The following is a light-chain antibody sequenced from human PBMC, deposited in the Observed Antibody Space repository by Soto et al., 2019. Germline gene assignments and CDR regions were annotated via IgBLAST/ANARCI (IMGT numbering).Light chain of an antibody. Sequence: EVVMTQSPVTLSVSPGERATLSCRASQSVSSSYGAWYQQKPGQAPRMLMYGASGRSTGMPGRFTGSGSGRDVTPSASRLEPEDFAVYFCQQYGSSPATFGQGTKVDIK. J-gene: IGKJ1*01. CDR1: QSVSSSY. CDR2: GAS. CDR3: QQYGSSPAT. V-gene: IGKV3-20*01.